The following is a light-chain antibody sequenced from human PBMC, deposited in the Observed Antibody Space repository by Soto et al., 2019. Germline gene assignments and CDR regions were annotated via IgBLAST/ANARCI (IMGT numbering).Light chain of an antibody. Sequence: SYELTQPPSVSVAPGKTARITCGENNIGGKSVHWYQQKPGQAPVLVIYYDSDRPSGIPERFSGSNSGNTATLTISRVEAGDEADYYCQVWDSSSDHYVFGTGTKLTVL. CDR3: QVWDSSSDHYV. CDR1: NIGGKS. V-gene: IGLV3-21*04. J-gene: IGLJ1*01. CDR2: YDS.